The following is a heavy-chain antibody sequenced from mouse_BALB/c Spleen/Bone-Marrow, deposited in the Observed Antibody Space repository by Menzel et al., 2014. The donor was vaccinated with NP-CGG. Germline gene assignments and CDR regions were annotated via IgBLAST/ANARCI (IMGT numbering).Heavy chain of an antibody. CDR3: NAEHGNYHYFDY. Sequence: EVQLQQSGAELVRSGASVRLSCTASGFNIKDYYMHWVKQRPEQGLEWIGWIDPGNGDTEYAPKFQGKATMTADTSSNTAYLQLSSLTSEDTAVYYCNAEHGNYHYFDYWGQGTPLTVSS. D-gene: IGHD6-1*01. CDR1: GFNIKDYY. CDR2: IDPGNGDT. V-gene: IGHV14-4*02. J-gene: IGHJ2*01.